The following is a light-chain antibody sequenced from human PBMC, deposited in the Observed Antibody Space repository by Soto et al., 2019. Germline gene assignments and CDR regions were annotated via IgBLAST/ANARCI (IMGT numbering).Light chain of an antibody. J-gene: IGKJ5*01. CDR1: QSVPNNY. Sequence: EIVLTQSPGTLSLSPEERATLSCRASQSVPNNYLAWYQHKPGQAPRLLIYAASSRAAGTPDRFSGSGSGTDFTLTVSRLDLFFFAMDSSQNYCLSLRNASPIT. V-gene: IGKV3-20*01. CDR2: AAS. CDR3: QNYCLSLRNASPIT.